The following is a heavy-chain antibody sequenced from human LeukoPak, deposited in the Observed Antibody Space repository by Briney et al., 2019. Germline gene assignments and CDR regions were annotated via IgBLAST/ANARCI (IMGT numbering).Heavy chain of an antibody. CDR1: GGSISSSSYY. Sequence: PSETLSLTCTVSGGSISSSSYYWGWIRQPPGKGLEWIGSIYYSGSTYYNPSLKSRFTLSVDTSKDQFSLKLSSVTAADTAVYYCARGGYCSSTSCYWVGAFDYWGQGTLVTVSS. V-gene: IGHV4-39*01. J-gene: IGHJ4*02. D-gene: IGHD2-2*01. CDR2: IYYSGST. CDR3: ARGGYCSSTSCYWVGAFDY.